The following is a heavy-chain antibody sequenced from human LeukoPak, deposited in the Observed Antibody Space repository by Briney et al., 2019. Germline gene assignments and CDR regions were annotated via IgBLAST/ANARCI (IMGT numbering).Heavy chain of an antibody. CDR2: IIPIFGTA. D-gene: IGHD2-15*01. J-gene: IGHJ6*03. Sequence: ASVKVSCKASGGTFSSYAISWVRQAPGQGLEWMGGIIPIFGTANYAQKFQGRVTITADESTSTAYMDLSSLRSEDTAVYYCARGAAANCSGGSCYQIYYYYYYMDVWGKGTTVTVSS. CDR1: GGTFSSYA. CDR3: ARGAAANCSGGSCYQIYYYYYYMDV. V-gene: IGHV1-69*13.